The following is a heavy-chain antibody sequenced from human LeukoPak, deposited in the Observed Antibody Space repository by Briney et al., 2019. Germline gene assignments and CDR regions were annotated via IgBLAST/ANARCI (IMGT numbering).Heavy chain of an antibody. V-gene: IGHV1-2*02. Sequence: GASVKVSCKASGYTFTGYYMHWVRQAPGQGLEWMGWINPNSGGTNYAQKFQGRVTMTRDTSISTAYMELSRLRSDDTAVYYCARGEYYYGSGSPYWGQGTLVTVSS. CDR2: INPNSGGT. J-gene: IGHJ4*02. CDR3: ARGEYYYGSGSPY. D-gene: IGHD3-10*01. CDR1: GYTFTGYY.